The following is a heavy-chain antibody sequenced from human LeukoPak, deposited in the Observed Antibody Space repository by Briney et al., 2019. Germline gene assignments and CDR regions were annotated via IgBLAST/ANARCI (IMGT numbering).Heavy chain of an antibody. Sequence: PGGSLRLSCAASGFTFSSYAMSWVRQAPGKGLEWVSAISGSGGSTYYADSVKGRFTVSRDNSKNTLYLQMNSLRAEDTAVYYCAKDRLGYCSSTSCYAFDYWGQGTLVIVSS. V-gene: IGHV3-23*01. CDR1: GFTFSSYA. CDR3: AKDRLGYCSSTSCYAFDY. CDR2: ISGSGGST. J-gene: IGHJ4*02. D-gene: IGHD2-2*01.